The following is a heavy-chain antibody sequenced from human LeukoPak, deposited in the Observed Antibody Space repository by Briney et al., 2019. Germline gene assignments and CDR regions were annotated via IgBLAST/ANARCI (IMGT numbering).Heavy chain of an antibody. CDR3: AKASSDSSGWSYY. CDR1: GFTFSSYT. V-gene: IGHV3-23*01. Sequence: GGSLRLSCATSGFTFSSYTMTWVRQAPGKGLEWVSTIIGSGGRTYNADSVKGRFTISRDNSKNTLYLQMNRLRAEDTAVYYCAKASSDSSGWSYYWGQGTLVTVSS. J-gene: IGHJ4*02. CDR2: IIGSGGRT. D-gene: IGHD6-19*01.